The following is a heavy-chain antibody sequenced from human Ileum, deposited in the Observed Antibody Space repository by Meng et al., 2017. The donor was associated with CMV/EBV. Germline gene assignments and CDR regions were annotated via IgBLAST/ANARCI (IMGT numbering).Heavy chain of an antibody. CDR2: VRGLAGSL. V-gene: IGHV3-23*01. Sequence: AACGFNVDNVAMTWVRQAPGKGLKWVSGVRGLAGSLSYADSVKGRFTLSRDNSKNTLFLHMNNLRDDDTAVYYCARATYSFAYMGDYWGQGTLVTVSS. D-gene: IGHD3-16*01. J-gene: IGHJ4*02. CDR3: ARATYSFAYMGDY. CDR1: GFNVDNVA.